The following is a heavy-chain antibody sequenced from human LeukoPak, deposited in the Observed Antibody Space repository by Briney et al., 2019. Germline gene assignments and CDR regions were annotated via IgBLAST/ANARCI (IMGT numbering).Heavy chain of an antibody. D-gene: IGHD2-21*02. CDR1: GFTFDDYG. J-gene: IGHJ6*03. CDR2: TNWNAGST. CDR3: ARALTTGIGYYYMDV. V-gene: IGHV3-20*04. Sequence: GGSLRLSCAASGFTFDDYGMSWVRHAPGKGLEWVSGTNWNAGSTGYADSVKGRFTISRDNAKKSLYLQMNSLRAEDTALYYCARALTTGIGYYYMDVWGKGTTVTVSS.